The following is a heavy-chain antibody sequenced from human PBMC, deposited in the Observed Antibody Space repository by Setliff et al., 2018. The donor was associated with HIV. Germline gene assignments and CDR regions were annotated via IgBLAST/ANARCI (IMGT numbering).Heavy chain of an antibody. CDR1: GYTFTSYY. V-gene: IGHV1-46*01. J-gene: IGHJ6*02. CDR3: ARAGVVVAATSYYYGMDV. CDR2: INPSGGST. Sequence: ASVKVSCKASGYTFTSYYMHWVRQAPGQGLEWMGIINPSGGSTSYAQKFQGRGTMTRDTSTSTVYMELSSLRSEDTAVYYCARAGVVVAATSYYYGMDVWGQGTTVTVSS. D-gene: IGHD2-15*01.